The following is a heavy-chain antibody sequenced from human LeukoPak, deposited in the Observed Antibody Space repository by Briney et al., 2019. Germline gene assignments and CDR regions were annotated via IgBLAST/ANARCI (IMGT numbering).Heavy chain of an antibody. J-gene: IGHJ4*02. D-gene: IGHD1/OR15-1a*01. CDR3: ARVGTGTRSFDS. CDR2: ISAYNGYT. V-gene: IGHV1-18*01. CDR1: GYTFTTHD. Sequence: ASVTVSFKTSGYTFTTHDSNWVRQAPGQGLEWMGRISAYNGYTNYGRRFQGRVTMTTDTSTNTAYMELRSLRSDDTAVYYCARVGTGTRSFDSWGQGTLVTVSS.